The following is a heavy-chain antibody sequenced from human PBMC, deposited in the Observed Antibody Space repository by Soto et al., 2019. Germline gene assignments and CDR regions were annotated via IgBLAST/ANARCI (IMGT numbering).Heavy chain of an antibody. V-gene: IGHV1-3*01. D-gene: IGHD4-17*01. CDR1: GYTFTSYA. CDR3: AREDYGGNSGDAFDI. CDR2: INAGNGNT. Sequence: SVKVSCKASGYTFTSYAMHWVRQAPGQRLEWMGWINAGNGNTKYSQKFQGRVTITRDTSASTAYMELSSLRSEDTAVYYCAREDYGGNSGDAFDIWGQGTMVTVSS. J-gene: IGHJ3*02.